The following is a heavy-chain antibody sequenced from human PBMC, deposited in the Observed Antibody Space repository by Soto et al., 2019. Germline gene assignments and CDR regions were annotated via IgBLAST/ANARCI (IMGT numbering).Heavy chain of an antibody. Sequence: GASVKVSCKAPGYTFTSYGISWVRQAPGQGLEWMGWISAYNGNTNYAQKLQGRVTMTTDTSTSTAYMELRSLRSDDTAVYYCASWAMVRGVIGGTYYYYGMDVWGQGTTVTVSS. D-gene: IGHD3-10*01. V-gene: IGHV1-18*01. J-gene: IGHJ6*02. CDR3: ASWAMVRGVIGGTYYYYGMDV. CDR2: ISAYNGNT. CDR1: GYTFTSYG.